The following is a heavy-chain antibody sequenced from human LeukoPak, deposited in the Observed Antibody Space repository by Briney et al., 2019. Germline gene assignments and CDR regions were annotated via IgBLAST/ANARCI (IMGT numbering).Heavy chain of an antibody. CDR3: ARLEQLVRGTDP. V-gene: IGHV5-51*01. Sequence: GGSLRLSCKGSGYIFTSYWIGWVRQMPGKGLEWMGIIYPGDSDTRYSPSFQGQVTISVDKSISTAYLQWSSLKASDTAMYYCARLEQLVRGTDPWGQGTLVTVSS. CDR1: GYIFTSYW. J-gene: IGHJ5*02. D-gene: IGHD6-13*01. CDR2: IYPGDSDT.